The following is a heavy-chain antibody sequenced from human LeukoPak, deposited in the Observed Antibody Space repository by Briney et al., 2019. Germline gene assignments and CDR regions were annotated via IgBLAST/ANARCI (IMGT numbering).Heavy chain of an antibody. J-gene: IGHJ6*02. D-gene: IGHD1-26*01. CDR1: GGSISSYY. CDR3: ARHPVVGATTGYYYYGMDV. Sequence: SETLSLTCTVSGGSISSYYWSWIRQPPGRGLEWIGYIYYSGSTNYNPSLKSRVTISVDTSKNQFSLKLSSVTAADTAVYYRARHPVVGATTGYYYYGMDVWGQRTTVTVSS. CDR2: IYYSGST. V-gene: IGHV4-59*08.